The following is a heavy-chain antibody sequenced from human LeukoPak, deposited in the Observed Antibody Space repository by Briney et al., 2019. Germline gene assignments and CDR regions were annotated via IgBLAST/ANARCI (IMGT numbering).Heavy chain of an antibody. CDR2: IYYSGST. D-gene: IGHD4-17*01. CDR3: ARPRDDYGDYWIDY. V-gene: IGHV4-39*01. Sequence: PSETLSLTCTVSGGSISSSSYYWGWIRQPPGKGLGWIGSIYYSGSTYYNPSLKSRVTISVDTSKNQFSLKLSSVTAADTAVYYCARPRDDYGDYWIDYWGQGTLVTVSS. J-gene: IGHJ4*02. CDR1: GGSISSSSYY.